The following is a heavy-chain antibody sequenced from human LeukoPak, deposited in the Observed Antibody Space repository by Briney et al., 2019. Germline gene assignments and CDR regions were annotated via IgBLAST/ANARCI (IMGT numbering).Heavy chain of an antibody. D-gene: IGHD3-3*02. Sequence: GGSLRLSCAASGLTFSNYAMHWVRQAPGKGLEDVSAISYNGGSTYYANSVKGRFTISRDNSKNTLYLQMGSLIAEDMAVYYCARRFAAQLAFVDVWGKGTTVTISS. J-gene: IGHJ6*04. CDR3: ARRFAAQLAFVDV. CDR2: ISYNGGST. V-gene: IGHV3-64*01. CDR1: GLTFSNYA.